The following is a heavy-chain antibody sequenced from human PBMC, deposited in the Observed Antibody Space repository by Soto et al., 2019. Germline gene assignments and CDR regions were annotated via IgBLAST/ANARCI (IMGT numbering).Heavy chain of an antibody. J-gene: IGHJ4*02. CDR1: GGTFSSYA. CDR2: IIPIFGTA. D-gene: IGHD3-22*01. CDR3: ASTIIPYYYDSSGYYFDY. Sequence: ASVKVSCKASGGTFSSYAISWGRQDPGEGLEWMEGIIPIFGTANYAQKFQGRVTITADESTSTAYMELSSLRSEDTAVYYCASTIIPYYYDSSGYYFDYWGQGTLVTVSS. V-gene: IGHV1-69*13.